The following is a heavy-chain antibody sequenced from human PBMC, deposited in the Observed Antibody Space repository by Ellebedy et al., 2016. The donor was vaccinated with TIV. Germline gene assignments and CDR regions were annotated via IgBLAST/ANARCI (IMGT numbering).Heavy chain of an antibody. CDR3: ASGFSYGLLDY. CDR2: IHYSGNT. D-gene: IGHD5-18*01. CDR1: GDSITTHY. Sequence: MPSETLSLTCTVSGDSITTHYWTWIRQSPGRGLEWIGYIHYSGNTNYNPSLKSRVTISIDTSKNQFSLKLTSVTAADTAVFYCASGFSYGLLDYWGQGTLVAVSS. V-gene: IGHV4-59*11. J-gene: IGHJ4*02.